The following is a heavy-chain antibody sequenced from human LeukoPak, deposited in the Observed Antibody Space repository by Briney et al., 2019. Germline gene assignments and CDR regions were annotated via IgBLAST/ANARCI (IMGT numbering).Heavy chain of an antibody. V-gene: IGHV4-59*01. CDR1: GGSISNYY. D-gene: IGHD4/OR15-4a*01. CDR2: MYYSGST. CDR3: ARGRRYGGNHDALDI. Sequence: SETLSLTCTVSGGSISNYYWNWIRQPPGKGREWIGYMYYSGSTNYNSSLKSRVTISVDTSKNQFSLKLSSVTAADTAVYYCARGRRYGGNHDALDIWGQGTMVTVSS. J-gene: IGHJ3*02.